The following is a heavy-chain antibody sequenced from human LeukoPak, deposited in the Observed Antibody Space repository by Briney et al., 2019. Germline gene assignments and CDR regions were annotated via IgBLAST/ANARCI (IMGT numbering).Heavy chain of an antibody. CDR2: IYYSGST. J-gene: IGHJ4*02. V-gene: IGHV4-31*03. D-gene: IGHD2-2*03. CDR3: AREVGYCSSTSCYEDY. Sequence: SETLSLTCTVSGGSISSGGYYWSWIRQHPGKGLEWIGYIYYSGSTYYNPSLKSRVTISVDTSKNQFSLKLSTVTAADTAVYYCAREVGYCSSTSCYEDYWGQGTLVTVSS. CDR1: GGSISSGGYY.